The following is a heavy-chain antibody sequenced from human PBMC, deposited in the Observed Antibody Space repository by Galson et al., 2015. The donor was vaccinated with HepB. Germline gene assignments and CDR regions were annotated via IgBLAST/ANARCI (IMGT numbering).Heavy chain of an antibody. J-gene: IGHJ4*02. D-gene: IGHD5-12*01. Sequence: SLRLSCAASGFIFSSYAMHWVRQAPGKGLEWVAVISYDGSNKYYADSVKGRFTISRDNSKNTLYLQMNSLRAEDTAVYYCARDHTYEGGGYWGQGTLVTVSS. V-gene: IGHV3-30*04. CDR1: GFIFSSYA. CDR3: ARDHTYEGGGY. CDR2: ISYDGSNK.